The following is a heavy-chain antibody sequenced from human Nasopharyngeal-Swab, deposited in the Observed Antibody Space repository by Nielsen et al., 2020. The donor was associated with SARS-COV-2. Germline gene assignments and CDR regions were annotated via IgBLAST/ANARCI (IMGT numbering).Heavy chain of an antibody. D-gene: IGHD2-2*01. V-gene: IGHV3-23*01. CDR3: AKKGSCSSTSCYYYDYYYMDV. CDR2: ISGSGGGT. J-gene: IGHJ6*03. Sequence: GGSLRLSCAASGFTFSSYAMSWVRQAPGKGLEWVSTISGSGGGTYYADSVKGRFTISRDNSKNTLYLQMTSLRAEDTAVYYCAKKGSCSSTSCYYYDYYYMDVWGKGTTVTVSS. CDR1: GFTFSSYA.